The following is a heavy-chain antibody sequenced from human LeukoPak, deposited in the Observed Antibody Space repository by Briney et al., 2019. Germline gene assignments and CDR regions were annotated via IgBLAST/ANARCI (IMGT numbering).Heavy chain of an antibody. J-gene: IGHJ6*02. CDR3: ARALMMDV. V-gene: IGHV1-18*01. CDR2: ISAYDGNT. CDR1: GYTFTTFD. D-gene: IGHD3-16*01. Sequence: GASVKVSCKASGYTFTTFDISWVRRAPGQGLEWMGWISAYDGNTDYAQKLQGRVTMTTDTSTNTAYMELRSLRSDDTAVYYCARALMMDVWGQGTTVTVSS.